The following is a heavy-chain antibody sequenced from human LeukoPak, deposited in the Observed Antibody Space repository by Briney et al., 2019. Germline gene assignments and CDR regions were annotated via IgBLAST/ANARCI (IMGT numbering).Heavy chain of an antibody. CDR3: AKLDTAMVNLDY. J-gene: IGHJ4*02. D-gene: IGHD5-18*01. CDR1: GFTFSSYG. V-gene: IGHV3-30*02. Sequence: PGGSLRLSCAASGFTFSSYGMHWVRQAPGKGLEWVAFIRYDGSNKYYADSVKGRFTISRDNSKNTLYLQMNSLRAEDTAVYYCAKLDTAMVNLDYWGQGTLVTVSS. CDR2: IRYDGSNK.